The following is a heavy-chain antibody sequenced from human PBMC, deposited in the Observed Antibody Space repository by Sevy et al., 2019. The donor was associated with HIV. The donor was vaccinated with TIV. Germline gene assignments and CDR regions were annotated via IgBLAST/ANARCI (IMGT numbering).Heavy chain of an antibody. D-gene: IGHD3-22*01. Sequence: GGSLRLSCAASGFTFSNYDMNWVRQAPGKGLEWVSYISSGSSYIYYADSLKGRVTISRDNAKNSLFLQRNSLRAEDTAVYYCARALDYYDTGGLYYWGQGALVTVSS. V-gene: IGHV3-21*01. J-gene: IGHJ4*02. CDR2: ISSGSSYI. CDR3: ARALDYYDTGGLYY. CDR1: GFTFSNYD.